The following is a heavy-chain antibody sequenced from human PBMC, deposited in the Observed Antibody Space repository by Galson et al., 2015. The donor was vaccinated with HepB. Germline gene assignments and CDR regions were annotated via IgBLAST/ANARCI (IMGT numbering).Heavy chain of an antibody. D-gene: IGHD1-14*01. Sequence: SVKVSCKASGYAFTNYDINWVRQATGQGLEWMGWMNPISGNTGHAQRFQGRITMTRDTSINTAYMELHSLGSEDTAVYYCARTKTRSPFDSWGQGTLVTVSS. CDR2: MNPISGNT. J-gene: IGHJ4*01. V-gene: IGHV1-8*02. CDR1: GYAFTNYD. CDR3: ARTKTRSPFDS.